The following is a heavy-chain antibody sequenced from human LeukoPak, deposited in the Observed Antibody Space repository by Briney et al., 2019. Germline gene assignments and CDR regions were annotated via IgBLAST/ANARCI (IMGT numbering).Heavy chain of an antibody. V-gene: IGHV3-30*18. CDR2: ISYDGSNK. D-gene: IGHD4-17*01. Sequence: GGSLRLSCAASGFTFSIYGMHWVRQAPGKGLEWVAVISYDGSNKYYADSVKGRFTISRDNSKNTLYLQMNSLRAEDTAVYYCAKTGAYGDYDTYYGMDVWGQGTTVTVSS. CDR1: GFTFSIYG. J-gene: IGHJ6*02. CDR3: AKTGAYGDYDTYYGMDV.